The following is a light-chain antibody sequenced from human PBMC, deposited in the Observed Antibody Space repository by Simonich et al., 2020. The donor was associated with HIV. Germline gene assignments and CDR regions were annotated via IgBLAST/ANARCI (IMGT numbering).Light chain of an antibody. V-gene: IGKV3-15*01. Sequence: EIVMTQSPATLSVSPGERATLSCRASQSVGSNLVWYQQKPGQAPRLLIYGASTRATGIPARFSGSGSGTEFNLTISSMQSEDSAVYYCQHYDKWPPWTFGQGTKVEIK. CDR1: QSVGSN. CDR2: GAS. J-gene: IGKJ1*01. CDR3: QHYDKWPPWT.